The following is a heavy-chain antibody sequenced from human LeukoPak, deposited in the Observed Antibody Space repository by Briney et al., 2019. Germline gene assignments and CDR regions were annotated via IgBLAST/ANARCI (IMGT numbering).Heavy chain of an antibody. V-gene: IGHV1-69*13. D-gene: IGHD4-17*01. J-gene: IGHJ5*02. CDR2: IIPIFGTA. CDR1: GGTFSSYA. CDR3: ARIPDVDYGDYHWFDP. Sequence: GASVKISCKASGGTFSSYAISWVRQAPGQGLEWMGGIIPIFGTANYAQKFQGRVTITADESTSTAYMELSSLRSEDTAVYYCARIPDVDYGDYHWFDPWGQGTLVTASS.